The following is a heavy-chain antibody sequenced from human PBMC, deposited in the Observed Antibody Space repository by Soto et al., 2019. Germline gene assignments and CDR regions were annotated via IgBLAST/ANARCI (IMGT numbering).Heavy chain of an antibody. CDR2: IYPSGST. D-gene: IGHD5-12*01. V-gene: IGHV4-59*01. J-gene: IGHJ3*02. CDR3: ARGDGYNSAFDI. CDR1: GGSIRSLY. Sequence: SETLSLTCTVSGGSIRSLYWSWIRQPPGKGLEWIGHIYPSGSTDYNPSLKSRVTISSDTYESQFSLKVHSVTPADTAVYYCARGDGYNSAFDIWGQGTMVTVSS.